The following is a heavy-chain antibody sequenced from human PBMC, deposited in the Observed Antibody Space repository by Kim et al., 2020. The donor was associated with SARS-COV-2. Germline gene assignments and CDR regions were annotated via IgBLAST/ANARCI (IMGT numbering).Heavy chain of an antibody. CDR1: GGSISSYY. CDR2: IYYSGST. CDR3: AREGQLWGDFDY. V-gene: IGHV4-59*13. J-gene: IGHJ4*02. D-gene: IGHD5-18*01. Sequence: SETLSLTCTVSGGSISSYYWSWIRQPPGKGLEWIGYIYYSGSTNYNPSLKSRVTISVDTSKNQFSLKLSSVTAADTAVYYCAREGQLWGDFDYWGQGTLVTVSS.